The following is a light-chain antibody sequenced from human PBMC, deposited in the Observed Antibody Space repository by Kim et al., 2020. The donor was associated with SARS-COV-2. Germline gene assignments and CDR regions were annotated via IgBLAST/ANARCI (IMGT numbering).Light chain of an antibody. CDR2: DAS. CDR3: QQRNNWPEGLT. V-gene: IGKV3-11*01. CDR1: QSVGSS. J-gene: IGKJ4*01. Sequence: PGERATLSCRTSQSVGSSLAWYQHNGGQSPRLLIHDASRRAPGVPVRFSAGASGTDFTLTIDSLQPDDGAVYYCQQRNNWPEGLTFGGGTRVEIK.